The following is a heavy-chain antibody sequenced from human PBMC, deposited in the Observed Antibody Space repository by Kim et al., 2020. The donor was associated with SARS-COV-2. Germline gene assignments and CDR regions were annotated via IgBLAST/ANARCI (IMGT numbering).Heavy chain of an antibody. D-gene: IGHD3-3*01. CDR3: ARVDYDFWSGYYDY. V-gene: IGHV7-4-1*02. Sequence: AQGFTGRFVFSLDTSVSTAYLQISSLKAEDTAVYYCARVDYDFWSGYYDYWGQGTLVTVSS. J-gene: IGHJ4*02.